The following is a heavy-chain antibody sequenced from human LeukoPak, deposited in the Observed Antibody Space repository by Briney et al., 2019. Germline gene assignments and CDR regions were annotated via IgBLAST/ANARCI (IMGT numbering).Heavy chain of an antibody. J-gene: IGHJ4*02. CDR2: IYYSGST. Sequence: SETLSLTCTVSGGSITSYYWSWIRQPPGKGLEWIGYIYYSGSTNYNLSLKSRVTISVDTSKNQFSLKLSSVTAADTAVYYCARDRSSTWYELDYWGQGTLVTVSS. CDR3: ARDRSSTWYELDY. V-gene: IGHV4-59*01. CDR1: GGSITSYY. D-gene: IGHD6-13*01.